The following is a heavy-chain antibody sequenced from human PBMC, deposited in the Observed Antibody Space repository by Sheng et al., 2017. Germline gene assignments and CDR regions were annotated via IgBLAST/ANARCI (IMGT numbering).Heavy chain of an antibody. CDR3: ARDSSSNAFDI. V-gene: IGHV4-38-2*02. Sequence: QVQLQESGPGLVKPSETLSLTCTVSAYSIPSAYYWGWIRQSPGKGLEWIGTIYHSGTTYSNPSLKSRVTLSVDTSKNQFSLRLSSVTAADTAVYYCARDSSSNAFDIWGQGTMVTVSS. J-gene: IGHJ3*02. CDR2: IYHSGTT. D-gene: IGHD2-2*01. CDR1: AYSIPSAYY.